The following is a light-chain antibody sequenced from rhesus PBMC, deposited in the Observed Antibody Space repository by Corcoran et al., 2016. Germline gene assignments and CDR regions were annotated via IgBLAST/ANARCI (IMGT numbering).Light chain of an antibody. V-gene: IGKV1-25*01. J-gene: IGKJ1*01. CDR2: DAS. CDR1: QGISKY. Sequence: DIQMTQSTSSLSASVGDTVTITCQASQGISKYLAWYQQKPGKAPKLLIYDASTLQSGVPSRLSGSGSGKEFTLTISSLQPEDFATYYWQQQNSYPWTFGQGTKVEIK. CDR3: QQQNSYPWT.